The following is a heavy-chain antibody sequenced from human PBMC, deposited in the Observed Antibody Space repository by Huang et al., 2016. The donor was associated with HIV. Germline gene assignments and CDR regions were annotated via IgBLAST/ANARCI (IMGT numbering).Heavy chain of an antibody. CDR2: LMPVLDSP. Sequence: QVQLLQSGAKVKKPGSSVKVSCKASGGPFRSYSIAWVRQAPGQGLEWMASLMPVLDSPNYAQKLQGRVRVTADESTSTVYMELRDLRPDDTAVYFCARGSLEYSVSSSLDYWGQGTHVTVSS. D-gene: IGHD4-4*01. J-gene: IGHJ4*02. V-gene: IGHV1-69*13. CDR1: GGPFRSYS. CDR3: ARGSLEYSVSSSLDY.